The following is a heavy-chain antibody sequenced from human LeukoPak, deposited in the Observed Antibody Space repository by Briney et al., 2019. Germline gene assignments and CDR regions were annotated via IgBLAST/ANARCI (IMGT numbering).Heavy chain of an antibody. D-gene: IGHD3-22*01. V-gene: IGHV1-2*02. CDR1: GYTLTELS. Sequence: ASVKVSCKVSGYTLTELSMHWVRQAPGQGLEWMGWINPNSGGTNYAQKFQGRVTMTRDTSISTAYMELSRLRSDDTAVYYCARMGDYYDSSDDYDYWGQGTLVTVSS. CDR2: INPNSGGT. J-gene: IGHJ4*02. CDR3: ARMGDYYDSSDDYDY.